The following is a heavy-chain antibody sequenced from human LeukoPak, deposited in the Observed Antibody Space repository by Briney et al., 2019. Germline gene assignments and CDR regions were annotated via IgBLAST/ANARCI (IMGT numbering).Heavy chain of an antibody. CDR1: GGSFSGYY. J-gene: IGHJ2*01. CDR2: INHSGST. CDR3: ARRRWLVYGPNWYFDL. D-gene: IGHD6-19*01. Sequence: PSETLSLTCDVYGGSFSGYYWSWIRQPPEKGLEWIGEINHSGSTNYNPSLKSRVTISVDTSKNQFSLKLSSVTAADTAVYYCARRRWLVYGPNWYFDLWGRGTLVTVSS. V-gene: IGHV4-34*01.